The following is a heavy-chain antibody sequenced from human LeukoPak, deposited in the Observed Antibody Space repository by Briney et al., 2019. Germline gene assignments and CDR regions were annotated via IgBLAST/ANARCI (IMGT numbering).Heavy chain of an antibody. CDR1: GFTFSSYA. CDR3: AKDLNPHRYVWGSYLDWFDP. Sequence: GGSLRLSCAASGFTFSSYAMQWVRQAPGKGLEWVSYISSSGSTIYYADSVKGRFTISRDNAKNSLYLQMNSLRAEDTAVYYCAKDLNPHRYVWGSYLDWFDPWGQGTLVTVSS. J-gene: IGHJ5*02. V-gene: IGHV3-48*03. CDR2: ISSSGSTI. D-gene: IGHD3-16*02.